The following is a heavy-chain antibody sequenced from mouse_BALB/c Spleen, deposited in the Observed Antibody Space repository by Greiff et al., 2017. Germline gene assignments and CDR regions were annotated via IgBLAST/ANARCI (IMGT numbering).Heavy chain of an antibody. CDR1: GFAFSSYD. CDR2: ISSGGGST. J-gene: IGHJ2*01. CDR3: ARITTATRYFDY. V-gene: IGHV5-12-1*01. Sequence: EVKLVESGGGLVKPGGSLKLSCAASGFAFSSYDMSWVRQTPEKRLEWVAYISSGGGSTYYPDTVKGRFTISRDNAKNTLYLQMSSLKSEDTAMYYCARITTATRYFDYWGQGTTLTVSS. D-gene: IGHD1-2*01.